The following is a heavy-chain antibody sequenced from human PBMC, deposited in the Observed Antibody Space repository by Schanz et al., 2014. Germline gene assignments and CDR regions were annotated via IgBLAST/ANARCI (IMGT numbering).Heavy chain of an antibody. CDR3: ARGGSGSHYRLDY. CDR1: GFTFSSYG. Sequence: EVKMVESGGGLVKPGGSLRLSCAASGFTFSSYGMHWVRQAPGKGLEWVSYISGSSRTIYYADSMKGRFTVSRDNAENALYLQMNSLRAEDTGLYFCARGGSGSHYRLDYWGQGTLVTVSS. V-gene: IGHV3-48*01. J-gene: IGHJ4*02. D-gene: IGHD1-26*01. CDR2: ISGSSRTI.